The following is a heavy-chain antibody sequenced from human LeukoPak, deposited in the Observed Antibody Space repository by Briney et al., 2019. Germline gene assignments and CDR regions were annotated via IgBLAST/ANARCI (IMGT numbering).Heavy chain of an antibody. D-gene: IGHD3-10*01. CDR2: IYYSGST. V-gene: IGHV4-39*01. Sequence: SETLSLTCSVSGGSISSSSYYWGWIRQSPGKGLEWIGSIYYSGSTYYNPSLKSRVTISVDTSNQFSLKLSSVTAADTAVYYCARLYGSGSYSFDYWGQGTLVTVSS. CDR3: ARLYGSGSYSFDY. J-gene: IGHJ4*02. CDR1: GGSISSSSYY.